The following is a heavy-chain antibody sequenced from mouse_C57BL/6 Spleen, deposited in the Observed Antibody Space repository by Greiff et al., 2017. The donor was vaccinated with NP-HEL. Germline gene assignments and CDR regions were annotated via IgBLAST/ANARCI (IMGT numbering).Heavy chain of an antibody. Sequence: EVQLQQSGPELVKPGASVEISCKASGYTFTDYYMNWVKQSHGKSLEWIGDINPNNGGTSYNQKFKGKATLTVDKSSSTAYMELRSLTSEDSAVYYCARGNTTVVGFDYWGQGTTLTVSS. V-gene: IGHV1-26*01. CDR2: INPNNGGT. D-gene: IGHD1-1*01. CDR1: GYTFTDYY. CDR3: ARGNTTVVGFDY. J-gene: IGHJ2*01.